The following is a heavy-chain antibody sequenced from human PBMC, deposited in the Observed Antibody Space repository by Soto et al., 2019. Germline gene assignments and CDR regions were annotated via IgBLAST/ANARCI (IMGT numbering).Heavy chain of an antibody. D-gene: IGHD2-21*02. CDR2: INPLGGST. V-gene: IGHV1-46*01. CDR1: GYSFTDYE. Sequence: QVHLVQSGAEVKKPGASVKVSCKASGYSFTDYELQWVRQAPGQGLEWMGIINPLGGSTGYAQKFQGRLTMTRDTSANTVYMALSGLRSEDTAVYYCARVESWGGDCYYFQHWGQCTLVAVSS. CDR3: ARVESWGGDCYYFQH. J-gene: IGHJ1*01.